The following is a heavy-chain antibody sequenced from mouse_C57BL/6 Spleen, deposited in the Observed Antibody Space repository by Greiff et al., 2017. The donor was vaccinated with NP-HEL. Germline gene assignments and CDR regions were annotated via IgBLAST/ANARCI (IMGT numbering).Heavy chain of an antibody. CDR2: ISSGSSTI. J-gene: IGHJ3*01. V-gene: IGHV5-17*01. Sequence: EVMLVESGGGLVKPGGSLKLSCAASGFTFSDYGMHWVRQAPEKGLEWVAYISSGSSTIYYADTVKGRFTISRDNAKNTLFLQMTSLRSEDTAMYYCARQAQAPFAYWGQGTLVTVSA. D-gene: IGHD3-2*02. CDR1: GFTFSDYG. CDR3: ARQAQAPFAY.